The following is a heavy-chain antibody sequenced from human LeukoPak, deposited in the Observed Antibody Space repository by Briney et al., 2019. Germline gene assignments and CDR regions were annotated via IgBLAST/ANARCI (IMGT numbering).Heavy chain of an antibody. CDR3: AREPRGGGSGSYNYMDV. J-gene: IGHJ6*03. CDR1: GFTFNNYA. Sequence: GGSLRLSCAASGFTFNNYAMNWVRQAPGKGLEWVSSISSSSSYIYYADSVKGRFTISRDNAKNSLYLQMNSLRAEDTAVYYCAREPRGGGSGSYNYMDVWGKGTTVTISS. CDR2: ISSSSSYI. D-gene: IGHD3-10*01. V-gene: IGHV3-21*01.